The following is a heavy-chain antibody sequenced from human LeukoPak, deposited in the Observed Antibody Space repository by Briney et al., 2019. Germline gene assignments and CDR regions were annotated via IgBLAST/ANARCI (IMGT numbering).Heavy chain of an antibody. CDR2: IYYSGST. D-gene: IGHD3/OR15-3a*01. J-gene: IGHJ4*02. V-gene: IGHV4-59*06. CDR1: GGSISSYY. Sequence: SETLSLTCTVSGGSISSYYWSWIRQHPGEGVEWIGYIYYSGSTYYNPSLKSRVTISVDTSKNQFSLELNSVTAADTAVYYCARDRTGYYTFDYWGRGTLVTVSS. CDR3: ARDRTGYYTFDY.